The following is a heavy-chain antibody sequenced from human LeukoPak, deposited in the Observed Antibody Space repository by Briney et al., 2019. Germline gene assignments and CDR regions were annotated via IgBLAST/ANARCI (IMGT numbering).Heavy chain of an antibody. V-gene: IGHV3-7*01. CDR3: SNGYCSGDSCY. CDR2: INQGGSEK. Sequence: SWVRQTPGKGLEWVGNINQGGSEKYYVDSVKGRFTISRDNAKNSLYLQINSPTVEDTAVYYCSNGYCSGDSCYWGQGTLVTVSS. D-gene: IGHD2-15*01. J-gene: IGHJ4*02.